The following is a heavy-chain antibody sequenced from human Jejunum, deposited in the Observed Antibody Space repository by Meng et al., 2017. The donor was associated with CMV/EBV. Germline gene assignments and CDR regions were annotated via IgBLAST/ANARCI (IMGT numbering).Heavy chain of an antibody. CDR2: INTNTGNP. CDR1: GNTFTSDA. D-gene: IGHD2-15*01. Sequence: QVQRVQSGVELKKPGGSGKVSCKASGNTFTSDAMNWVRQAPGQGLEWMGWINTNTGNPTYAQGFTGRFVFSLDTSVSTAYLQISSLKAADTAVYYCARLYCSGGSCYTIDYWGQGTLVTVSS. CDR3: ARLYCSGGSCYTIDY. V-gene: IGHV7-4-1*02. J-gene: IGHJ4*02.